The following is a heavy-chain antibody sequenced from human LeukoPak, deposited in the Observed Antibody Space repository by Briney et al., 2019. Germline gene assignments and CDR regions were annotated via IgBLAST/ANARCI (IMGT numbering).Heavy chain of an antibody. V-gene: IGHV3-33*01. CDR1: GFTFGAYG. CDR3: AREQYGSDDALDI. Sequence: GRSLRLSCAASGFTFGAYGMHWVRQAPGKGLEWVAVIWYDGSNQYYVDSVKGRFTISRVNSKNTVHLQMNSLRVEDTAVYYCAREQYGSDDALDIWGQGTMVTVSS. CDR2: IWYDGSNQ. J-gene: IGHJ3*02. D-gene: IGHD3-10*01.